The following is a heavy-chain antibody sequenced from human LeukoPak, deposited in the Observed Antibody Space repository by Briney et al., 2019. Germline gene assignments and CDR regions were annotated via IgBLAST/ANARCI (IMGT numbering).Heavy chain of an antibody. CDR1: GFSFSSYG. J-gene: IGHJ4*02. V-gene: IGHV3-33*06. Sequence: GGSLRLSCAASGFSFSSYGMHWVRQAPGKGLEWVAVIWYDGSNKYYAGSVKGRFTISRDSSKNTLYLQMNGLRAEDTAVYYCAKQGPPAVGIYDYWGQGTLVTVSS. CDR2: IWYDGSNK. D-gene: IGHD6-13*01. CDR3: AKQGPPAVGIYDY.